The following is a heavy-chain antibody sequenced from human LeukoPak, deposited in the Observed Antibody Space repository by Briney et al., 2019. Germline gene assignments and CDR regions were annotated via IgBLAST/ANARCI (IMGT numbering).Heavy chain of an antibody. Sequence: SETLSLTCAVYGGSFSGYYWSWIRQPPGKGLEWIGEINHSGGTNYNPSLKSRVTISVDTSKNQFSLKLSSVTAADTAVYYCARGGVAGTGRRYFDYWGQGTLVTVSS. V-gene: IGHV4-34*01. CDR1: GGSFSGYY. CDR3: ARGGVAGTGRRYFDY. D-gene: IGHD6-19*01. CDR2: INHSGGT. J-gene: IGHJ4*02.